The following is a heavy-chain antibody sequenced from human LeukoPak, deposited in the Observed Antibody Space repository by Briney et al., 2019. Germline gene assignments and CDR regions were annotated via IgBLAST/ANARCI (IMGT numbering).Heavy chain of an antibody. CDR2: ISGDGGST. Sequence: GGSLRLSCAASGFTFDDYAMHWVRQAPGKGLEWVSLISGDGGSTYYADSVKGRFTISRDNAKNTLYLQMNSLTTEDTAVYYCASLYSSSQFDYWGQGTLVTVSS. D-gene: IGHD6-13*01. V-gene: IGHV3-43*02. CDR1: GFTFDDYA. J-gene: IGHJ4*02. CDR3: ASLYSSSQFDY.